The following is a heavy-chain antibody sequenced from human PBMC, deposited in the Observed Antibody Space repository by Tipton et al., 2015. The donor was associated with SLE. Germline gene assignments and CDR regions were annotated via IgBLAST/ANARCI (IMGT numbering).Heavy chain of an antibody. V-gene: IGHV4-34*01. J-gene: IGHJ5*02. CDR3: ARGLTYYGSGSPYHMGWFDP. CDR1: GGSFSGYF. Sequence: TLSLTCDVHGGSFSGYFWNWIHQSPGKGLEWIGEINHDGHTNYNASLTSRVTIAVDTSKNHFSLKLTSVTAADTAVYYCARGLTYYGSGSPYHMGWFDPWGQGTLVTVSS. D-gene: IGHD3-10*01. CDR2: INHDGHT.